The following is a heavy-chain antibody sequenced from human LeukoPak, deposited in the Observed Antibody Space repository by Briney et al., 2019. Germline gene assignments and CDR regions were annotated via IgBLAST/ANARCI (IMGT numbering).Heavy chain of an antibody. CDR2: ISYVSGAR. CDR3: VGERDGGYDYTHPEC. J-gene: IGHJ4*02. CDR1: RDTLSSYS. V-gene: IGHV3-48*01. Sequence: GGSLRLSCAASRDTLSSYSTNWVRQAPGKGLEWLSYISYVSGARYYAESVKGRFTISRDNAKSSVYLEMNSLRAEDTAVYFCVGERDGGYDYTHPECWGQGTLVTVSS. D-gene: IGHD5-12*01.